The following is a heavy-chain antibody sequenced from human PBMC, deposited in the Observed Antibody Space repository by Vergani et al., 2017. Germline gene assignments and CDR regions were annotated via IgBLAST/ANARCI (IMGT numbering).Heavy chain of an antibody. CDR1: GFTFSSND. CDR2: IGVDGDR. V-gene: IGHV3-13*01. Sequence: EVQLVESGGGLVQPGGSLRLSCTVSGFTFSSNDFHWVRQTAGKGLEWVSSIGVDGDRYYSDSVKGRFTISRDNGQSYLYLDMDNLRVEDTAVYFCAKEFCGTGNCYGWNHLKVWGEGTSVTVSS. J-gene: IGHJ6*04. D-gene: IGHD1-1*01. CDR3: AKEFCGTGNCYGWNHLKV.